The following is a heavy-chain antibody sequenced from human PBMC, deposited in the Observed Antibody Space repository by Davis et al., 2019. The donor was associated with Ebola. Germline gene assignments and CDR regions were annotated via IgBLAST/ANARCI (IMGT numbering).Heavy chain of an antibody. J-gene: IGHJ4*02. CDR1: GGSFSGYY. CDR2: INHSGST. V-gene: IGHV4-34*01. CDR3: ARGAGGIAEN. D-gene: IGHD6-13*01. Sequence: MPSETLSLTCAVYGGSFSGYYWSWIRQPPGKGLEWIGEINHSGSTNYNPSLKSRVTISVDTSKNQFSLKLSFVTAADTAVYYCARGAGGIAENWGQGTLVTVSS.